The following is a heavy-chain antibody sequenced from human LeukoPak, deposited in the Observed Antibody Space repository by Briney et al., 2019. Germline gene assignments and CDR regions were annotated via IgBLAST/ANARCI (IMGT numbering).Heavy chain of an antibody. V-gene: IGHV4-34*01. Sequence: SETLSLTCAVYGGSFSGYYWSWIRQPPGKGLEWIGEINHSGSTNYNPSLKSRVTISVDTSKNQFSLKLSSVTAADTAVYYCASPYYYGSGSYHYWGQGTPVTVSS. CDR1: GGSFSGYY. D-gene: IGHD3-10*01. CDR2: INHSGST. J-gene: IGHJ4*02. CDR3: ASPYYYGSGSYHY.